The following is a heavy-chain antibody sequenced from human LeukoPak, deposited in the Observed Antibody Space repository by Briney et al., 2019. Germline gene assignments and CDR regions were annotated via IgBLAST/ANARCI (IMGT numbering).Heavy chain of an antibody. J-gene: IGHJ4*02. V-gene: IGHV3-7*04. CDR1: GFPFSSYW. D-gene: IGHD5-24*01. CDR2: IKQDGSKK. CDR3: TRVGYIDEGIDY. Sequence: PGGSLRLSCVASGFPFSSYWMTWVRQAPGKGLEWVANIKQDGSKKSYVDSVKDRFTISRDNAKNSLYLQMNSLRAEDTAIYYRTRVGYIDEGIDYWGQGTLVTVSS.